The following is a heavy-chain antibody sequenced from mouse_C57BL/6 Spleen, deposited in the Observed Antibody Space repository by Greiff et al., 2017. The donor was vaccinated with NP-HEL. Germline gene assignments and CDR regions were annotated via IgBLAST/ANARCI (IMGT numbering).Heavy chain of an antibody. D-gene: IGHD1-1*01. CDR1: GFTFSSYA. CDR2: ISDGGSYT. Sequence: EVKLVESGGGLVKPGGSLKLSCAASGFTFSSYAMSWVRQTPEKRLEWVATISDGGSYTYYPDNVKGRFTISRDNAKNNLCLQMSHLKSEDTAMYYCARDRARITTVVAPFDYWGQGTTLTVSS. J-gene: IGHJ2*01. V-gene: IGHV5-4*01. CDR3: ARDRARITTVVAPFDY.